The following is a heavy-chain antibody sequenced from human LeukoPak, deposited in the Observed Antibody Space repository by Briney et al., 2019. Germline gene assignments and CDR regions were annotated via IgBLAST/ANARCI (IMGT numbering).Heavy chain of an antibody. J-gene: IGHJ4*02. Sequence: PGGSLRLSCAASGFTFSSYGMHWVRQAPGKGLEWVAFISYDGINEYYSDSVKGRFTISRDNSKNTLYLQMNSLRPDDTAVYYCATDAASGFSYGGPGYWGQGTLVTVSS. D-gene: IGHD5-18*01. CDR3: ATDAASGFSYGGPGY. CDR1: GFTFSSYG. V-gene: IGHV3-30*03. CDR2: ISYDGINE.